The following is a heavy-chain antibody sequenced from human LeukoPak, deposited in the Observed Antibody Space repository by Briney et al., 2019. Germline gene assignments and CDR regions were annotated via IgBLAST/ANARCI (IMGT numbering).Heavy chain of an antibody. V-gene: IGHV3-30*02. Sequence: SDSVKGRFTISRDNSKNTLYLQMNSLRAEDTAVYYCATAYYDYGDYCDYWGQGTLVTVSS. CDR3: ATAYYDYGDYCDY. J-gene: IGHJ4*02. D-gene: IGHD4-17*01.